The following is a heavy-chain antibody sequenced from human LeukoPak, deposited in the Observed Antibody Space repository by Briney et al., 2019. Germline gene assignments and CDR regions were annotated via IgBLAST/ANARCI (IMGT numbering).Heavy chain of an antibody. CDR1: GDSVSSNITS. CDR3: TTDVVVTATPFCC. Sequence: SQTLSLTRAISGDSVSSNITSSNWVRHSPSRGLEWLGRTYYRSKLYNDYAVSVKSRILIIPDTSKNQFSLHLNSVTPEDTAVYYCTTDVVVTATPFCCWGQGTLVTVSS. CDR2: TYYRSKLYN. V-gene: IGHV6-1*01. J-gene: IGHJ4*02. D-gene: IGHD2-21*02.